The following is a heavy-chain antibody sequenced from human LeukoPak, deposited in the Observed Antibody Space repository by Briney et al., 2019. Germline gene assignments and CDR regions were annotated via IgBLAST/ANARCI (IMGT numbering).Heavy chain of an antibody. J-gene: IGHJ4*02. D-gene: IGHD5-18*01. Sequence: GRSLRLSCAASGFTFSSYGMHWVRQAPGKGLEWVAVISYDGSNKYYADSVKGRFTISRDNSKNTLYLQMNSLRAEDTAVYYCAGGYSYGLHYWGQGTLVTVSS. V-gene: IGHV3-30*03. CDR3: AGGYSYGLHY. CDR2: ISYDGSNK. CDR1: GFTFSSYG.